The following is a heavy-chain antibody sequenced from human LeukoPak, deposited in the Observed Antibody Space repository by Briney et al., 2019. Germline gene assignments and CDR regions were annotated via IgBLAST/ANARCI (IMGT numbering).Heavy chain of an antibody. J-gene: IGHJ4*02. D-gene: IGHD6-13*01. CDR3: TRRSSSWYSGNRYYFDY. CDR1: GFTFRGSA. CDR2: IRSKANSYAT. V-gene: IGHV3-73*01. Sequence: GGSLRLSCAASGFTFRGSAMHWVRQASGKGLEWVGRIRSKANSYATAYAASVKGRFTISRDDSKNTAYLQMNSLKTEDTAVYYCTRRSSSWYSGNRYYFDYWGQGTLVTVSS.